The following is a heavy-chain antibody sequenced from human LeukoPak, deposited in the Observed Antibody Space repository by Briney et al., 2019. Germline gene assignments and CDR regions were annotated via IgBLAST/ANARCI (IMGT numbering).Heavy chain of an antibody. D-gene: IGHD3-3*01. Sequence: GGSLRLSCAASGFTFSSYGMHWVRQAPGKGLEWVAFIRYDGSNKYYADSVKGRFTISRDNSKNTLYLQMNSLRAEDTAVYYCAKGGGREALTIFGVVRGNYFDYWGQGTLVTVSP. CDR2: IRYDGSNK. J-gene: IGHJ4*02. CDR3: AKGGGREALTIFGVVRGNYFDY. CDR1: GFTFSSYG. V-gene: IGHV3-30*02.